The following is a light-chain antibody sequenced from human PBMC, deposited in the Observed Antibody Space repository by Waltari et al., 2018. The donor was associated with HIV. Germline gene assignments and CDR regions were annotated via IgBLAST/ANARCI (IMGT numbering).Light chain of an antibody. J-gene: IGLJ3*02. Sequence: SYVLTQPPSVSVAPGKTARITCGGNNIGSKSVHWYQQKPGQAPVLVIYDDSDRPSGIPEGCSGANSGKTASRTISRVEGGDEADYCCQVWDSSSDHTGVFGGGTKLTVL. V-gene: IGLV3-21*04. CDR1: NIGSKS. CDR3: QVWDSSSDHTGV. CDR2: DDS.